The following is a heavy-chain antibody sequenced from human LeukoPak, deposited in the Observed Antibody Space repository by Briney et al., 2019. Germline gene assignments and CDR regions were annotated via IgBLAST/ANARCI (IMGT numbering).Heavy chain of an antibody. Sequence: GGSLRLSCAASGFTFNNYGMSWVRQAPGTGLEWVSAITGSGGSTYYADSVKGRFTISRDNSKNTLYLQMNSLRADDTAIYYCAKGRAAEGYNWFDPWGQGILVTVSS. J-gene: IGHJ5*02. CDR3: AKGRAAEGYNWFDP. CDR1: GFTFNNYG. V-gene: IGHV3-23*01. D-gene: IGHD2-15*01. CDR2: ITGSGGST.